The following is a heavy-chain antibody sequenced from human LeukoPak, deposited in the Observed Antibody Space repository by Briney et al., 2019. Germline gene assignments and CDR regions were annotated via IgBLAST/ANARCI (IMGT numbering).Heavy chain of an antibody. CDR3: AKPSGSGVDY. V-gene: IGHV3-30*02. J-gene: IGHJ4*02. D-gene: IGHD1-26*01. CDR1: GFVFDDYD. Sequence: GGSLRLSCGASGFVFDDYDMHWVRQAPGKGREWVAFIRSDGYHTYYTDSVKGRFIITRDNFKNTLYLQMNSLRLEDMAVYYCAKPSGSGVDYWGRGTRVTVSS. CDR2: IRSDGYHT.